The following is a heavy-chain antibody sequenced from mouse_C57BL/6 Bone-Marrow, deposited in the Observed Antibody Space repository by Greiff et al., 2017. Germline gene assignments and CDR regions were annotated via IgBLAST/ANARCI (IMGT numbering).Heavy chain of an antibody. J-gene: IGHJ2*01. CDR2: IDPETGGT. CDR3: TRSFITTVVAFDY. V-gene: IGHV1-15*01. D-gene: IGHD1-1*01. CDR1: GYTFTDYE. Sequence: QVQLKQSGAELVRPGASVTLSCKASGYTFTDYEMHWVKQTPVHGLEWIGAIDPETGGTAYNQKFKGKAILTADKSSSTAYMELRSLTSEDSAVYYCTRSFITTVVAFDYGGQGTTLTVSA.